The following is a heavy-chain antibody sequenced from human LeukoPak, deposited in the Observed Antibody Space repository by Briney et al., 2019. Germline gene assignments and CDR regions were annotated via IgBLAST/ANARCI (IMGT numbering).Heavy chain of an antibody. Sequence: SETLSLTCTVSGGSISSSSYYWGWIRQPPGKGLEWIGSIYYSGSTYYNPSLKSRVTISVDTSKNQFSLKLSSVTAADTAVYYCARDPSSGWYPYYYYYGMDVWGQGTTVTVSS. D-gene: IGHD6-19*01. CDR2: IYYSGST. V-gene: IGHV4-39*07. CDR1: GGSISSSSYY. J-gene: IGHJ6*02. CDR3: ARDPSSGWYPYYYYYGMDV.